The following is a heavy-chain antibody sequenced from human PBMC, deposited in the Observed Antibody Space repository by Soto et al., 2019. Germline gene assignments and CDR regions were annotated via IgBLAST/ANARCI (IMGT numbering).Heavy chain of an antibody. D-gene: IGHD3-16*01. V-gene: IGHV4-30-4*02. CDR3: ARVPSPFDFYYAMDV. J-gene: IGHJ6*02. CDR1: GGAVSSGSYY. CDR2: IFSSGTT. Sequence: SETLSLTCTVSGGAVSSGSYYWSWIRQAPGKGLEWIGYIFSSGTTYYNPSLKSRLTMSLDTSQNQFSLKLNSVTAADTAVYFCARVPSPFDFYYAMDVWGQGTTVTVSS.